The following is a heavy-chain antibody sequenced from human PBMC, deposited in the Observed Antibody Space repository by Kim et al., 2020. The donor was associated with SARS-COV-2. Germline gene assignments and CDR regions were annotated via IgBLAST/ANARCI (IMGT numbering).Heavy chain of an antibody. CDR3: ATDVGVTTVTSGLDY. Sequence: ASVKVSCKTSGYTFTSYFIYWVRQAHGQGLEWMGRINPNSGATNYGQKFQGRVTMTTDTSITTAYMELGSLRSDDTAVYYCATDVGVTTVTSGLDYWGQGTLVTVSS. CDR2: INPNSGAT. J-gene: IGHJ4*02. CDR1: GYTFTSYF. D-gene: IGHD4-17*01. V-gene: IGHV1-2*06.